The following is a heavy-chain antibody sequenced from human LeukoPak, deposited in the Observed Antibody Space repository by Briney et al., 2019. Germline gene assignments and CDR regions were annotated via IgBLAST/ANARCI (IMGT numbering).Heavy chain of an antibody. CDR2: ISYDGSNK. J-gene: IGHJ3*02. CDR3: ARDFDWGKGNAFDI. V-gene: IGHV3-30*04. Sequence: GGSLRLSCAASGFTFSSYAMHWVRQAPGKGLEWVAVISYDGSNKYYADSVKGRFTISRDNSKNTLYLQMNSLRAEDTAVYYCARDFDWGKGNAFDIWGQGTMVTVSS. D-gene: IGHD7-27*01. CDR1: GFTFSSYA.